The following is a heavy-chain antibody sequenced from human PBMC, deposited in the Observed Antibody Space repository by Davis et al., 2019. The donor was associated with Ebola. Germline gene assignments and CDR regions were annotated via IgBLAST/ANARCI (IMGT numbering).Heavy chain of an antibody. D-gene: IGHD3-22*01. J-gene: IGHJ3*02. CDR2: IYHSGST. Sequence: MPSETLSLTCAVSGGSISSGGYSWSWIRQPPGKGLEWIGYIYHSGSTYYNPSLKSRVTISVDRSKNQFSLKLSSVTAADTAVYYCARGVRDDSSYDAFDIWGQGKMVTVSS. CDR1: GGSISSGGYS. CDR3: ARGVRDDSSYDAFDI. V-gene: IGHV4-30-2*01.